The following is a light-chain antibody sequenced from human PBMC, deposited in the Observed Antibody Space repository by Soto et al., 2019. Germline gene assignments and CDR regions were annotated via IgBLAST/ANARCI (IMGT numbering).Light chain of an antibody. J-gene: IGKJ4*01. CDR1: QSVNSN. Sequence: EIVMTQSPATLSVSPGERATLSCRASQSVNSNLAWYQQKPGQAPRLLIYDASTRATGITDRFSGSGSGKEFTLTISSLQSEDFAGYYCQQYKKWPLTFGGGTKVEIK. CDR2: DAS. CDR3: QQYKKWPLT. V-gene: IGKV3-15*01.